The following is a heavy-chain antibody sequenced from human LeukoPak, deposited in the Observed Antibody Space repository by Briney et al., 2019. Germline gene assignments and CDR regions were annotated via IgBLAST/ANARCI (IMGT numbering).Heavy chain of an antibody. D-gene: IGHD4-11*01. CDR2: IYYSSTT. Sequence: SETLSLTCTVSSGSISSYYWSWIRQPPGKGLEWIGYIYYSSTTNYHPSLNSLITISIHPSNNHFSLKLGSVTAADTAVYYCARAGSNYAGWFDPWGQGTLVTVSS. J-gene: IGHJ5*02. V-gene: IGHV4-59*01. CDR1: SGSISSYY. CDR3: ARAGSNYAGWFDP.